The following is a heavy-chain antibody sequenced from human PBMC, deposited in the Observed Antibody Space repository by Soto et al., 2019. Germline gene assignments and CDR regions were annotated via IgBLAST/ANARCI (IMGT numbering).Heavy chain of an antibody. CDR1: GFTFSSYA. CDR3: AKDRKADYGDYVEAFDI. CDR2: ISGSGGST. J-gene: IGHJ3*02. Sequence: EVQLLESGGGLVQPGGSLRLSCAASGFTFSSYAMSWVRQAAGKGLEWVSAISGSGGSTYYADSVKGRFTISRDNSKNTLYLQMNSLRAEDTAVYYCAKDRKADYGDYVEAFDIWGQGTMVTVSS. D-gene: IGHD4-17*01. V-gene: IGHV3-23*01.